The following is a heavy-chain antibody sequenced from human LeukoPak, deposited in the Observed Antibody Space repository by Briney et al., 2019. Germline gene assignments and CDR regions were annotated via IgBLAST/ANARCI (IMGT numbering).Heavy chain of an antibody. D-gene: IGHD2-2*02. V-gene: IGHV3-21*01. CDR3: ARGPIPDY. J-gene: IGHJ4*02. Sequence: GGSLRLSCTTSGFIFAKYAMAWVRQSPGKGLEWVSTISASGADTYYADSVRGRFTISRDNAKNLLYLQMNSLRAEDTAVYYCARGPIPDYWGQGTLVTVSS. CDR2: ISASGADT. CDR1: GFIFAKYA.